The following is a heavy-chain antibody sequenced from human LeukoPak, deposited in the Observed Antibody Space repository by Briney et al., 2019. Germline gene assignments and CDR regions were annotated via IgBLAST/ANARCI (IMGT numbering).Heavy chain of an antibody. CDR1: GGSISSHY. J-gene: IGHJ4*02. Sequence: NPSETLSLTCTVSGGSISSHYWNWIRQPPGKGLEWSGYIYYSGSTNYNPSLKSRVTISLDTSKSQFSLKLSSVTAADTAVYYCAREGSRWVDFDYWGQGTLVTVSS. D-gene: IGHD1-26*01. V-gene: IGHV4-59*11. CDR3: AREGSRWVDFDY. CDR2: IYYSGST.